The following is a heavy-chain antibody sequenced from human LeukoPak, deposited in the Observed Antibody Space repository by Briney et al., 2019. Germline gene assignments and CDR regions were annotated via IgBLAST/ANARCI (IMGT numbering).Heavy chain of an antibody. D-gene: IGHD3-9*01. J-gene: IGHJ4*02. CDR3: AKFYDILTGYFDH. CDR2: ISGGGGGT. CDR1: GFTFTTYA. Sequence: GGSLRLSCTASGFTFTTYAMGWVRQSPGKGLEWVSSISGGGGGTYYAEFVKGRFTISRDNSKNTLYLQMNSLRAEDTAVYYCAKFYDILTGYFDHWGQGTLVIVSS. V-gene: IGHV3-23*01.